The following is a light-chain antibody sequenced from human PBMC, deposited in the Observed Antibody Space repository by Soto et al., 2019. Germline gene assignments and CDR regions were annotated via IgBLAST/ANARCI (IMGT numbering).Light chain of an antibody. CDR1: QTMSTY. J-gene: IGKJ1*01. CDR2: DAS. Sequence: IQMTQSPSSLAASVGDRITITCRASQTMSTYVNWYRQKSGAAPALLLYDASTLQSGVPSRFSSGASVKDFTLTISSLQLEDCATYYCQQTYNTPLTLGQGTKVENK. V-gene: IGKV1-39*01. CDR3: QQTYNTPLT.